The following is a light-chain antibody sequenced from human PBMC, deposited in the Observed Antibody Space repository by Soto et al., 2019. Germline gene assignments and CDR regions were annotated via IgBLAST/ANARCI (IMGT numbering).Light chain of an antibody. CDR3: HQYGSSPLP. Sequence: EILLTQSPGTLSLSPGESGTLSCRAGQALSSSSLAWYQQKPCQAPRLLIYGASTRASGIPDRFSGGGSGTDFTLNISRLEPEDFAVYYCHQYGSSPLPFGGGTKVEI. CDR1: QALSSSS. J-gene: IGKJ4*01. V-gene: IGKV3-20*01. CDR2: GAS.